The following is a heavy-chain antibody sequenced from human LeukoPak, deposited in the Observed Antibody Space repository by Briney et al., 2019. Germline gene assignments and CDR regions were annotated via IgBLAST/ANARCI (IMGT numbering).Heavy chain of an antibody. D-gene: IGHD4-23*01. J-gene: IGHJ4*02. CDR1: GYTFTDYY. CDR2: INANSGYT. CDR3: ARDSYGGNWSLGY. Sequence: ASVKVSCKASGYTFTDYYLHWMRQAPGRGLEWLGRINANSGYTNLAQKFQGRVTMTRDTSTSLAFLELSGLRSDDTAVYYCARDSYGGNWSLGYWGQGTLVTVSS. V-gene: IGHV1-2*06.